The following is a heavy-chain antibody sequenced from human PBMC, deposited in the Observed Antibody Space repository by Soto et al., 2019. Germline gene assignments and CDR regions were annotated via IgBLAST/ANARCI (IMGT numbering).Heavy chain of an antibody. CDR3: VRGSFGGELYTTFFDS. CDR2: ISSSSTI. V-gene: IGHV3-48*02. CDR1: GFTFSSYS. J-gene: IGHJ4*02. Sequence: PGGSLRLSCAASGFTFSSYSMNWVRQAPGKGLEWVSYISSSSTIYYADSVKGRFTISRDNAKNSLYLQMNSLRDEDTAVFFCVRGSFGGELYTTFFDSWGQGPLVTVSS. D-gene: IGHD3-10*01.